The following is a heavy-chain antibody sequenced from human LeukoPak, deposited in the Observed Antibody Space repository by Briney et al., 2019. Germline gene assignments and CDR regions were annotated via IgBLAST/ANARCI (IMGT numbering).Heavy chain of an antibody. CDR2: IYHSGST. Sequence: SETLSLTCTVSGYSISSGYYWGWIRQLPGKGLEWIGSIYHSGSTYYNPSLKSRVTISVDTSKNQFSLKLSSVTAADTAVYYCARSRFLEWLVHDAFDIWGQGTMVTVSS. CDR1: GYSISSGYY. D-gene: IGHD3-3*01. CDR3: ARSRFLEWLVHDAFDI. V-gene: IGHV4-38-2*02. J-gene: IGHJ3*02.